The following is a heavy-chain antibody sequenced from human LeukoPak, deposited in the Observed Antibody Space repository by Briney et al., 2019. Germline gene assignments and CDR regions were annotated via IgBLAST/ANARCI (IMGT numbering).Heavy chain of an antibody. CDR1: GGSISSYY. CDR2: IYYSGST. CDR3: ARRRVSIAAAGTFDY. J-gene: IGHJ4*02. V-gene: IGHV4-39*01. Sequence: SETLSLTCTVSGGSISSYYWGWIRQPPGKGLEWIGSIYYSGSTYYNPSLKSRVTISVDTSKNQFSLKLSSVTAADTAVYYCARRRVSIAAAGTFDYWGQGTLVTVSS. D-gene: IGHD6-13*01.